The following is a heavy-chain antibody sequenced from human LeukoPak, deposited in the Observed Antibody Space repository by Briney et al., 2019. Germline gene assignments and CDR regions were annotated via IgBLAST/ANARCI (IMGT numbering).Heavy chain of an antibody. CDR2: ISGSGGNT. Sequence: GGSLRLSCAASGFTFSSYAMSWVRQAPGKGLEWVSAISGSGGNTYFADSVKGRFTISRDNSKNTLYLQMNSLRAEDTAVYYCAKSRRDYSFWSGYYWGQGTLVSVSS. V-gene: IGHV3-23*01. J-gene: IGHJ4*02. CDR1: GFTFSSYA. CDR3: AKSRRDYSFWSGYY. D-gene: IGHD3-3*01.